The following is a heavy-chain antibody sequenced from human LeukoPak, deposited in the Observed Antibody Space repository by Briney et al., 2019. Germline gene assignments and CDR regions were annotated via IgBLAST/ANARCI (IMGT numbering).Heavy chain of an antibody. CDR2: INWNGGST. CDR1: GFTFDDYG. Sequence: GGSLRLTCAASGFTFDDYGMSWVRQAPGKGLEWVSGINWNGGSTGYADSVKGRFTISRDNAKNSLYLQMNSLRAEDTALYYCARVGVLGYMDVWGKGTTVTVSS. V-gene: IGHV3-20*04. CDR3: ARVGVLGYMDV. J-gene: IGHJ6*03. D-gene: IGHD7-27*01.